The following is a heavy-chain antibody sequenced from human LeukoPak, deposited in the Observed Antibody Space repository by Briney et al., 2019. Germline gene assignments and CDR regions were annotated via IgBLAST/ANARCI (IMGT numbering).Heavy chain of an antibody. CDR1: GFTFSSYW. Sequence: GGSLRLSCAASGFTFSSYWMSWVRQAPGKGLEWVANIKPDGSDRNYVDSVMGRFTISRDNAKNSLYLQLDSLRAEDTAVYYCARAKSRDYGDYGDYFDYWGQGTLVTVSS. V-gene: IGHV3-7*01. CDR3: ARAKSRDYGDYGDYFDY. D-gene: IGHD4-17*01. J-gene: IGHJ4*02. CDR2: IKPDGSDR.